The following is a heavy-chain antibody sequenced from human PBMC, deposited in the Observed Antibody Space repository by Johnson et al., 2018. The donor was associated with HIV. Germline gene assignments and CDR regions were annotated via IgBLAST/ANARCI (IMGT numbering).Heavy chain of an antibody. D-gene: IGHD6-13*01. Sequence: VQLLESGGGVVQPGRSLRLSCAASGFIFSTYGIHWVRQAPGKGLEWVAGMWYDGSNKDYADSVKGLFTISRDNSKNTLYLQMNSLRAEDTAVYYCAKCIWGSSLIDAFDIWGQGTRVTVSS. CDR2: MWYDGSNK. CDR1: GFIFSTYG. J-gene: IGHJ3*02. V-gene: IGHV3-33*06. CDR3: AKCIWGSSLIDAFDI.